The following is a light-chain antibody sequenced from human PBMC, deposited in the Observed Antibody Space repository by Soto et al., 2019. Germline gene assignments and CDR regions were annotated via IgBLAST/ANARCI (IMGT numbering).Light chain of an antibody. Sequence: DIVMTQSPLSLPVTPGEPASISCRSSQSLLHSNGYNYLDWYLQKPGQSPQLLIYLGSNRASGVPDRFSGSGSGTDFTLKISRVEAEDVGVYYCMQALQTLGTFGHGTKVEIK. CDR1: QSLLHSNGYNY. CDR2: LGS. V-gene: IGKV2-28*01. CDR3: MQALQTLGT. J-gene: IGKJ1*01.